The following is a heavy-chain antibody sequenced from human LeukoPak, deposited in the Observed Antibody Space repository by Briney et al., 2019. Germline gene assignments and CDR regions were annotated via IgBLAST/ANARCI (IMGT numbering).Heavy chain of an antibody. V-gene: IGHV3-21*06. Sequence: PGGSLRLSCAASKFTFDTYTMNWVRQAPGKGLEWVSSITGSDTYIYYIDSVKGRFTISRDNAKSSLYLQMNSLRPEDTAVYYCAREDDFSSGMDVWGQGTTVTVSS. J-gene: IGHJ6*02. CDR1: KFTFDTYT. D-gene: IGHD1-1*01. CDR3: AREDDFSSGMDV. CDR2: ITGSDTYI.